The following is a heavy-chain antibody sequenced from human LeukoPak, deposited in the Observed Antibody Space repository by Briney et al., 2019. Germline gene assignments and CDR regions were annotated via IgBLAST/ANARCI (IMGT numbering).Heavy chain of an antibody. D-gene: IGHD1-26*01. CDR3: AREVGGGATNYFDY. CDR1: GFTVSRNY. J-gene: IGHJ4*02. Sequence: GGSLRLSCAASGFTVSRNYMSWVRQAPGKGLEGVSVIYSADSAYYADSVRGRFTISRDNSKNTLYLQMNSLRADDTAVYYCAREVGGGATNYFDYWGQGTLVTVSS. CDR2: IYSADSA. V-gene: IGHV3-53*01.